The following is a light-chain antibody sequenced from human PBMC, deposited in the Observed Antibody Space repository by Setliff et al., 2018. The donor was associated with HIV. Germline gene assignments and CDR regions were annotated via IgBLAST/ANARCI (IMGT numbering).Light chain of an antibody. J-gene: IGLJ1*01. CDR2: DVS. V-gene: IGLV2-14*03. Sequence: QSVLTQPASVSGTPGQSITISCIGTNSDVGGYNYVSWYQQHPGKAPKLLIYDVSDRPSGVSRRFSGSKSGNTASLTISGLQAEDEADYYCKSYTGSSPLYGCGSGTKVTVL. CDR3: KSYTGSSPLYG. CDR1: NSDVGGYNY.